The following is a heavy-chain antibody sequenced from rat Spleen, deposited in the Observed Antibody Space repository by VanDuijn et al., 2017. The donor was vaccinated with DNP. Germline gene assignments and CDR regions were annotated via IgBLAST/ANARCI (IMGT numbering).Heavy chain of an antibody. CDR1: GLPFRDYN. Sequence: EVQLVESGGGLIPPGRSLKVSCEASGLPFRDYNMAWVRQTPETGLEWVANIIYDGSRTHYRDSVKGRFTISRDNSKNILYLQMESLRSEDTATYYCTRGPIYYQTSYIPDYWGQGVMVTVSS. J-gene: IGHJ2*01. D-gene: IGHD1-2*01. CDR2: IIYDGSRT. CDR3: TRGPIYYQTSYIPDY. V-gene: IGHV5S10*01.